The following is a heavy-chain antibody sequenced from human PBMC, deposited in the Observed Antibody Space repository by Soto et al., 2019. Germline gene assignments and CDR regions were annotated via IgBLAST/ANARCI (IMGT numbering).Heavy chain of an antibody. Sequence: SETLSLTCTVSGGSISSGGYYWSWIRQHPGKGLEWIGYIYYSGSTYYNPSLKSRVTISVDTSKNQFSLKLSSVTAADTAVYYCARGEPAGLRYFDWLGASPGMDVWGQGTTVTVSS. CDR2: IYYSGST. CDR1: GGSISSGGYY. CDR3: ARGEPAGLRYFDWLGASPGMDV. D-gene: IGHD3-9*01. J-gene: IGHJ6*02. V-gene: IGHV4-31*03.